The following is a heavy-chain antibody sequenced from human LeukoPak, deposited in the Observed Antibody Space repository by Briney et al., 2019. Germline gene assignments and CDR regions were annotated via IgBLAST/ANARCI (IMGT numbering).Heavy chain of an antibody. CDR2: IYHIGST. CDR3: ARVGDITIFGVVHLKPYYFDY. CDR1: GYSISSGYY. J-gene: IGHJ4*02. V-gene: IGHV4-38-2*02. D-gene: IGHD3-3*01. Sequence: SETLSLTCTVSGYSISSGYYWGWIRPPPGKGREWIGSIYHIGSTYYNPSLKSRVTISVDTSKNQFSLKLGSVTAADTAVYYCARVGDITIFGVVHLKPYYFDYWGQGTLVTVSS.